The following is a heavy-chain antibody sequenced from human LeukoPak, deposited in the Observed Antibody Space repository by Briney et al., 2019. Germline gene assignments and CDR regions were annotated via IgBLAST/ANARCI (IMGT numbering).Heavy chain of an antibody. D-gene: IGHD3-9*01. V-gene: IGHV4-39*07. CDR2: IYYSGST. CDR3: ARYHQGFDDY. J-gene: IGHJ4*02. CDR1: GGSISSSSYY. Sequence: NPSETLSLTCTVSGGSISSSSYYWGWIRQPPGKGLEWIGSIYYSGSTYYNPSLKSRVTISVDTSKNQFSLKLTSVTAADTAVYYCARYHQGFDDYWGQGTLVTVSS.